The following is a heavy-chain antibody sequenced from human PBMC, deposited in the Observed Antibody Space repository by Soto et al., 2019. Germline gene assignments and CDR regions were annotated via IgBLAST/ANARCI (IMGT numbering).Heavy chain of an antibody. CDR2: IYYSGST. CDR1: GGSISSSSYY. Sequence: PSETLSLTCTVSGGSISSSSYYWGWIRQPPGKGLEWIGSIYYSGSTYYNPSLKSRVTISVDTSTSTAYMELRSLRSDDTAVYYCARDQQQPYGMDVWGQGTTVTVSS. V-gene: IGHV4-39*02. CDR3: ARDQQQPYGMDV. J-gene: IGHJ6*02. D-gene: IGHD6-13*01.